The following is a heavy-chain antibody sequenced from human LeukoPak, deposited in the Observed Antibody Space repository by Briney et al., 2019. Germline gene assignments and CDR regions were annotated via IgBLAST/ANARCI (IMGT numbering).Heavy chain of an antibody. V-gene: IGHV4-59*01. Sequence: SETLTLTCSVSGASIRSYFWRWIRQSPGKGLEWIGYVYDNDISNFNPSLESRVTILVDRSKSQFSLKLRPVTAADTAVYYCARGLVLATDDAFDIWGPGTMVTVSS. D-gene: IGHD5-12*01. CDR1: GASIRSYF. CDR2: VYDNDIS. CDR3: ARGLVLATDDAFDI. J-gene: IGHJ3*02.